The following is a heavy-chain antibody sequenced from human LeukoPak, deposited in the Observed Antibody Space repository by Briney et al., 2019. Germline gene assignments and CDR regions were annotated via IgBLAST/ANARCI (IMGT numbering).Heavy chain of an antibody. V-gene: IGHV1-2*02. D-gene: IGHD3-10*01. CDR2: INPNSGGT. CDR1: GYTFTGYY. Sequence: ASLKVSCRASGYTFTGYYMHWVRQAPGQGLEWMGWINPNSGGTNYAQKFQGRVTMTRDTSISTAYMELSRLRSDDTAVYYCARESYRITMVRGVIGYWGQGTLVTVSS. CDR3: ARESYRITMVRGVIGY. J-gene: IGHJ4*02.